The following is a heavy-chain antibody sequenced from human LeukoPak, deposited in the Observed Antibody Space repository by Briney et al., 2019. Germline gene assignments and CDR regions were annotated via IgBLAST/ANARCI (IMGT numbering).Heavy chain of an antibody. CDR2: INPNSGGT. D-gene: IGHD2-15*01. CDR3: ARGYCSGGSCYEFSDY. CDR1: GYTFTGYY. J-gene: IGHJ4*02. Sequence: ASVKVSCKASGYTFTGYYMHWVRQPPGQGLEWMGWINPNSGGTNYAQKFQGRVTMTRDASISTAYMELSRLRSDDTAVYCCARGYCSGGSCYEFSDYWGQGTLVTVSS. V-gene: IGHV1-2*02.